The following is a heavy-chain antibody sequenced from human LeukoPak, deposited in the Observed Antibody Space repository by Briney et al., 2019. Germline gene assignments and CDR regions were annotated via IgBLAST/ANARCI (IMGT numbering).Heavy chain of an antibody. J-gene: IGHJ5*02. D-gene: IGHD6-13*01. CDR3: ARDGSSWSPYNWFDP. V-gene: IGHV1-46*01. CDR2: INPSGGST. Sequence: ASVKVSCKASGYTFTSCYMHWVRQAPGQGLEWMGIINPSGGSTSYAQKFQGRVTMTRDTSTSTVYMELSSLRSEDTAVYYCARDGSSWSPYNWFDPWGQGTLVTVSS. CDR1: GYTFTSCY.